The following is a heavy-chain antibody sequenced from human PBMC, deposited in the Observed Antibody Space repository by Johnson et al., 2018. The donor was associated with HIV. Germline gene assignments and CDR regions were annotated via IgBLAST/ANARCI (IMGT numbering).Heavy chain of an antibody. D-gene: IGHD1-26*01. Sequence: QVQLVESGGGVVQPGRSLRLSCAASGFTFSSYGMHWVRQAPGKGLEWVAFIRYDGSNKYYADSVKGRFTISRDNSKNTLYLQMNSLRAEDTAVYYCARGSWSSGSYGIWYAFDIWGQGTKVTVSS. CDR3: ARGSWSSGSYGIWYAFDI. V-gene: IGHV3-30*02. CDR1: GFTFSSYG. J-gene: IGHJ3*02. CDR2: IRYDGSNK.